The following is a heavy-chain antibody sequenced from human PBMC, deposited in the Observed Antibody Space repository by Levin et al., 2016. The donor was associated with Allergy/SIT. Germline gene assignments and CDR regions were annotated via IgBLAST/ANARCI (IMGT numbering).Heavy chain of an antibody. CDR3: AKRSGDSYGYFDF. CDR2: ITSSGLSA. Sequence: GGSLRLSCAASGFTFTTYSMNWFRRAPGKGLEWVSSITSSGLSANYGDSVKGRFAISRDDSKNTLFLQMDSLRAEDTAVYYCAKRSGDSYGYFDFWGQGTLVTVSS. CDR1: GFTFTTYS. J-gene: IGHJ4*02. D-gene: IGHD5-18*01. V-gene: IGHV3-23*01.